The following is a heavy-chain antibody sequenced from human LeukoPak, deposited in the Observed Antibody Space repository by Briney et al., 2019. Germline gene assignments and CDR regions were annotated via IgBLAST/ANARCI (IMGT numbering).Heavy chain of an antibody. CDR3: AKGRYCSSTSCGYYGMDV. Sequence: GGSLRLSCAASGFTFSSYGMHWVRQAPGKGVEWVAVISYDGSNKYYADSVKGRFTISRDNSKNTLYLQMNSLRAEDTAVYYCAKGRYCSSTSCGYYGMDVWGKGTTVTVSS. CDR2: ISYDGSNK. J-gene: IGHJ6*04. CDR1: GFTFSSYG. D-gene: IGHD2-2*01. V-gene: IGHV3-30*18.